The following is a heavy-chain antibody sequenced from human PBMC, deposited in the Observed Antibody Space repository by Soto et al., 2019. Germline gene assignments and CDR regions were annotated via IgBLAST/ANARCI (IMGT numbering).Heavy chain of an antibody. CDR1: GFTVSSYA. J-gene: IGHJ4*02. CDR3: AKSPGMYYYDSSGYYHYDY. CDR2: ISGSGVST. Sequence: SLRLSCAASGFTVSSYAMSWVRQAPGKGLEWVSAISGSGVSTYYADSVKGRFTISRDNSKNTLYLQMNSLRAEDTAVYYCAKSPGMYYYDSSGYYHYDYWGQGTLVTVSS. D-gene: IGHD3-22*01. V-gene: IGHV3-23*01.